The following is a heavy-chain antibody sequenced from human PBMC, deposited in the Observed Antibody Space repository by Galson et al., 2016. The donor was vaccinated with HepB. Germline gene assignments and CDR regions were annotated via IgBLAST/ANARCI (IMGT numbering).Heavy chain of an antibody. CDR2: ITGEADGGTT. J-gene: IGHJ4*02. D-gene: IGHD2-21*02. Sequence: SLRLSCAASGLTFTNAWMTWVRQAPGKGLEWVGRITGEADGGTTEYAAPVKGRFYISRDDSTHTLFLHMNSLRVEDGGVYYCATVKLTSWYSFDSWGQGTLVTVSS. V-gene: IGHV3-15*01. CDR3: ATVKLTSWYSFDS. CDR1: GLTFTNAW.